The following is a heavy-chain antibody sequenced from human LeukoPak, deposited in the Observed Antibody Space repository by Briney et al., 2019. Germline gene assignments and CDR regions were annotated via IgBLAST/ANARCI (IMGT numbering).Heavy chain of an antibody. CDR1: GGSMSSYY. J-gene: IGHJ4*02. D-gene: IGHD3-3*01. CDR3: AREGPDYDFWSGPFDY. V-gene: IGHV4-4*07. Sequence: SETLSLTCTVSGGSMSSYYWSWIRQPAGKGLEWIGRIYTSGSTNYNPSLKSRVTMSVDTSKNQFSLKLSSVTAADTAVYYCAREGPDYDFWSGPFDYWGQGTLVTVSS. CDR2: IYTSGST.